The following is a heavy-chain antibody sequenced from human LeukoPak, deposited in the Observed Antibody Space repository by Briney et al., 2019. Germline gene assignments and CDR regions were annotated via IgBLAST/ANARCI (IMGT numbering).Heavy chain of an antibody. CDR1: GYTFTTYY. CDR3: ARDRAPLTTTAVGFDP. J-gene: IGHJ5*02. D-gene: IGHD4/OR15-4a*01. Sequence: ASVKVSCKASGYTFTTYYMHWVRQDPGQGLEWMGITNPSGGSTTYAQKFQGRVTMTRDTSTSTVYMELNNLRSENTAVYYCARDRAPLTTTAVGFDPWGQGSPVTVSS. V-gene: IGHV1-46*01. CDR2: TNPSGGST.